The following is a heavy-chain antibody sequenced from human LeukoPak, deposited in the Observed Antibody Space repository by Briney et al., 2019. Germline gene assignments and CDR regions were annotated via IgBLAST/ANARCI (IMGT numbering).Heavy chain of an antibody. D-gene: IGHD4-23*01. CDR2: INHSGST. V-gene: IGHV4-34*09. CDR1: GGSFGGYY. CDR3: ARAPYGSSPVDY. Sequence: PSETLSLTCAVYGGSFGGYYWSWIRQPPGKGLEWIGEINHSGSTNYNPSLKSRVTISVDTSKNQFSLKLSSVTAADTAVYYCARAPYGSSPVDYWGQGTLVTVSS. J-gene: IGHJ4*02.